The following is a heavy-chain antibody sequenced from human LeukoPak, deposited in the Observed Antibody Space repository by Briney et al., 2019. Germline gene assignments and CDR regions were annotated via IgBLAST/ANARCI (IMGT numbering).Heavy chain of an antibody. Sequence: GVSVRLSCATWGFTFNICDMRWVRQARRKGLEGVSGIGSSGCNTFYADPVRGRYTISRDNYKKTLYLRMNSLRTEDTAVYYCAKAEGYDILTGLDYWGQGTPVTVSS. CDR2: IGSSGCNT. V-gene: IGHV3-23*01. CDR1: GFTFNICD. CDR3: AKAEGYDILTGLDY. D-gene: IGHD3-9*01. J-gene: IGHJ4*02.